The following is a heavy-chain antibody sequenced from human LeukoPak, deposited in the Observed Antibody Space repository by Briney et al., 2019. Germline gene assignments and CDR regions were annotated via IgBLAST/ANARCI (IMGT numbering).Heavy chain of an antibody. Sequence: PGGSLRLSCAASGFTFSRYAMSWVRQAPGKGLEWVSVISGSGGSTYYADSVQGRFTISRDNSKNTLYLEMNSLRAEDTAVYYCEKDVRGSGYLGASDYWGQGTLVTVSS. J-gene: IGHJ4*02. V-gene: IGHV3-23*01. CDR1: GFTFSRYA. CDR2: ISGSGGST. CDR3: EKDVRGSGYLGASDY. D-gene: IGHD3-22*01.